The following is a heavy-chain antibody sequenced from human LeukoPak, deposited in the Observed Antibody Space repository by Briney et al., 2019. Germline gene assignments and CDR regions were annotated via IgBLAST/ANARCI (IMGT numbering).Heavy chain of an antibody. CDR2: IIPILGIA. V-gene: IGHV1-69*04. Sequence: SVKVSCKASGGTFSSYAISWVRQAPGQGLEWMGRIIPILGIANYAQKFQGRVTITADKSTSTAYMELSSLRSEDTAVYYCARSKTFKAFDYWGQGTQVTVSS. CDR3: ARSKTFKAFDY. CDR1: GGTFSSYA. J-gene: IGHJ4*02. D-gene: IGHD2/OR15-2a*01.